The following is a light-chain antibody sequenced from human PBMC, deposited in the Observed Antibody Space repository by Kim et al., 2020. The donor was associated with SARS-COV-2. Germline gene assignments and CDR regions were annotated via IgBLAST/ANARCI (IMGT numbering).Light chain of an antibody. J-gene: IGKJ1*01. CDR2: AAS. V-gene: IGKV1-8*01. CDR1: QGISSY. Sequence: ASTGDRVTITCRARQGISSYLAWYQQKPGKAPKLLIYAASTLQSGVPSRFSGSGSGTDFTLTISCLQSEDFATYYCQQYYSYPRTFGQGTKLEIK. CDR3: QQYYSYPRT.